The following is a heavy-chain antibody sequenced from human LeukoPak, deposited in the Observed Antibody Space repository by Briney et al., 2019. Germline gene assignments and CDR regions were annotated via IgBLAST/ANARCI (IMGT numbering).Heavy chain of an antibody. J-gene: IGHJ4*02. D-gene: IGHD3-10*01. CDR3: AREFPGIDY. CDR2: ISSSSSTI. Sequence: GGSLRLSCAASGFTFSSYSMNWVRQAPGKGLEWVSYISSSSSTIYYADSVKGRFTISRDNAKNSLYLQMNSLRAEDTAVYYCAREFPGIDYWGQGTLSPSPQ. CDR1: GFTFSSYS. V-gene: IGHV3-48*01.